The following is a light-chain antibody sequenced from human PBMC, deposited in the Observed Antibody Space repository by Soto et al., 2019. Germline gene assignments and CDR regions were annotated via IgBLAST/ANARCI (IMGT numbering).Light chain of an antibody. CDR2: GAS. CDR1: QSLRSS. Sequence: DIVLTQSPGAVSLSQRERATLSCRASQSLRSSLAWYQQKPGQAPRLLIYGASTRATGIPARFSGSGSGTEFTLSINSLQSEDFAVYYCQQYNNWPRTFGHGTKVDIK. J-gene: IGKJ1*01. V-gene: IGKV3-15*01. CDR3: QQYNNWPRT.